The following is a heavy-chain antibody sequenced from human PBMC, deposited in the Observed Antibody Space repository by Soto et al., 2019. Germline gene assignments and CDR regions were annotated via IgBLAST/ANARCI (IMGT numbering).Heavy chain of an antibody. D-gene: IGHD6-6*01. CDR1: GFTFSDYY. J-gene: IGHJ6*03. CDR3: ARYEAARRGYYYYYYMDV. V-gene: IGHV3-11*01. CDR2: ISSSGSTI. Sequence: GGSLRLSCAASGFTFSDYYMSWIRQAPGKGLEWVSYISSSGSTIYYADSVKGRFTISRDNAKNSLYLQMNSLRAEDTAVYYCARYEAARRGYYYYYYMDVWGKGTTVTVSS.